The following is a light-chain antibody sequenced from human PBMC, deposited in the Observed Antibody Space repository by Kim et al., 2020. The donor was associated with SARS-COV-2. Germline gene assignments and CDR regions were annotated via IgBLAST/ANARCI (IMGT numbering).Light chain of an antibody. J-gene: IGLJ3*02. Sequence: GRRVTISWSGSPSNIGRKTVSWYQQVPGAAPKLLIYTDNVRPSGVPDRFSGSKSGTSASLAISGLQFEDEADYYCVAWDDSLRGLVFGGGTQLTVL. V-gene: IGLV1-44*01. CDR1: PSNIGRKT. CDR2: TDN. CDR3: VAWDDSLRGLV.